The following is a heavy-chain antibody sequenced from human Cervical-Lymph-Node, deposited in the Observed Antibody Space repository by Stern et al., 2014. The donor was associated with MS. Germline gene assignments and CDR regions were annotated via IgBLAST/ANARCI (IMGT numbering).Heavy chain of an antibody. CDR1: GGSIYSGTYF. D-gene: IGHD3-10*01. Sequence: VQLQDSGPGLVKPTQTLSLTCTVSGGSIYSGTYFWSWIRQSAGKGLEWIGRINVSGSTDYNPSLKSRLTMSIDTSKNQFSLRLSSVTAADTAVYYCARARGVGGLFDYWGQGTLGTVSS. J-gene: IGHJ4*02. CDR2: INVSGST. CDR3: ARARGVGGLFDY. V-gene: IGHV4-61*02.